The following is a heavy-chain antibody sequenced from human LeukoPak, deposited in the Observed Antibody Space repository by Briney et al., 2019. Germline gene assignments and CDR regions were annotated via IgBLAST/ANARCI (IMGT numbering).Heavy chain of an antibody. D-gene: IGHD3-22*01. Sequence: ASVKVSCKASGYTFTSHGISWVRQAPGQGLEWMGWINPNSGGTNYAQKFQGRVTMTRDTSISTAYMELSRLRSDDTAVYYCARERYYDSSGYYRWGQGTLVTVSS. CDR2: INPNSGGT. CDR1: GYTFTSHG. J-gene: IGHJ5*02. CDR3: ARERYYDSSGYYR. V-gene: IGHV1-2*02.